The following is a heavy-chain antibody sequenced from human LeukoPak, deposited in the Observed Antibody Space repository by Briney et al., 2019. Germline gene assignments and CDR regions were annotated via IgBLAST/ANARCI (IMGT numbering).Heavy chain of an antibody. V-gene: IGHV1-18*01. Sequence: ASVKVSCKASGYTFTSYGISWVRQAPGQGLEWMGWISAYNGNTNYAQKLQGRVTMTTDTFTSTAYMELRSLRSDDTAVYYCARASEITIFGVVLTNWFDPWGQGTLVTVSS. J-gene: IGHJ5*02. D-gene: IGHD3-3*01. CDR2: ISAYNGNT. CDR3: ARASEITIFGVVLTNWFDP. CDR1: GYTFTSYG.